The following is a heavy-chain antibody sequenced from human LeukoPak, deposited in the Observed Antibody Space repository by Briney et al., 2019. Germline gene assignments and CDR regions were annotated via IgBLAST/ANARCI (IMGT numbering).Heavy chain of an antibody. V-gene: IGHV1-8*01. CDR2: MNPNSGNT. CDR1: GYTFTSYD. J-gene: IGHJ6*03. D-gene: IGHD6-13*01. Sequence: ASVKVSCKASGYTFTSYDINWVRQATGQGLEWMGWMNPNSGNTGYAQKFQGRVTMTRNTSISTAYMELSSLRSDDTAVYYCARDRHIAAAVYYYYMDVWGKGTPVTVSS. CDR3: ARDRHIAAAVYYYYMDV.